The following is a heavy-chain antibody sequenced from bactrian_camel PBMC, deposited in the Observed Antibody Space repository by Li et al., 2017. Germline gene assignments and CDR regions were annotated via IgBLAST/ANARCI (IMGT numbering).Heavy chain of an antibody. J-gene: IGHJ4*01. CDR1: GFTFSSST. CDR3: ASPGQYTSAYMSDYGTEGFVH. Sequence: QLVASGGGLVQPGGSLRLSCAASGFTFSSSTMTWVRQAPGKGLEWVSSSGGSSTFYADSVKGRFTIARDNAKNTVYLQMNSLKPEDTAMYYCASPGQYTSAYMSDYGTEGFVHWSHGTQVTV. D-gene: IGHD4*01. V-gene: IGHV3S40*01. CDR2: SGGSST.